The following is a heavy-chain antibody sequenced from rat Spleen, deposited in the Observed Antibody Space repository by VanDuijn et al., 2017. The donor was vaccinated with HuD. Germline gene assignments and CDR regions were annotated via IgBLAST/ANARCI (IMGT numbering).Heavy chain of an antibody. CDR2: MWTGGNT. CDR1: GFSLDNFN. CDR3: ASSNYGGYGYFDF. D-gene: IGHD1-11*01. J-gene: IGHJ3*01. Sequence: QVQLKESGPGLVQPSQTLSLTCTVSGFSLDNFNVHWVRRPTGRGLEWMGVMWTGGNTDYNSALKSRLSISRDTSQSQVFLKINSLQTEDIATYYCASSNYGGYGYFDFWGQGTLITVSS. V-gene: IGHV2-30*01.